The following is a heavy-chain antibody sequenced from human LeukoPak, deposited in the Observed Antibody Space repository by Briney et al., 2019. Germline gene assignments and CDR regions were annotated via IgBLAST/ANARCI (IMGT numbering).Heavy chain of an antibody. D-gene: IGHD6-19*01. J-gene: IGHJ3*01. CDR3: ARHITVSYDAFDL. V-gene: IGHV4-59*01. CDR2: IYYSGST. Sequence: SETLSLTCTVSGGSISSYYWSWIRQPPGKGLEWIGYIYYSGSTNYNPSLKSRVTISVDTSKNQFSLKLSSVTAADTAVYYCARHITVSYDAFDLWGRGTMVTVSS. CDR1: GGSISSYY.